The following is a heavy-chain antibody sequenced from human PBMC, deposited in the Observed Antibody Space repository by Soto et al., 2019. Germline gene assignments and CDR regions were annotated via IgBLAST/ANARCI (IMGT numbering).Heavy chain of an antibody. J-gene: IGHJ5*02. CDR1: GDGFTTYA. CDR3: ARARYSSDFSWFDP. D-gene: IGHD4-4*01. CDR2: IMPIFGTT. V-gene: IGHV1-69*13. Sequence: SVKVSCKASGDGFTTYAITWVRQAPGQGLEWVGRIMPIFGTTNIAQRFQDRVTITADESTSTAYMEMSSLRSDDTAVYYCARARYSSDFSWFDPCGQRTLVTVSS.